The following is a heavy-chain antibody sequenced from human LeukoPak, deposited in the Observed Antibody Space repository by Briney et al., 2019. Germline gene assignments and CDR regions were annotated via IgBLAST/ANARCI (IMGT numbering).Heavy chain of an antibody. Sequence: GGSLRLSCAASGFTVSSNYMTWVRQAPGKGLEWVSVIYSGGSTYYADSVKGRFTLSRDNSKNTLFLQMSSLGADDTAVYYCAKARTFYDFLTGYLDFDFWGQGTLVTVSS. CDR3: AKARTFYDFLTGYLDFDF. J-gene: IGHJ4*02. V-gene: IGHV3-66*01. CDR1: GFTVSSNY. D-gene: IGHD3-9*01. CDR2: IYSGGST.